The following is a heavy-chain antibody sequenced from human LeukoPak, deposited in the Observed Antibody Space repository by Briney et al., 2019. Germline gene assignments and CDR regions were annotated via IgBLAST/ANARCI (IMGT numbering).Heavy chain of an antibody. D-gene: IGHD3-22*01. CDR2: IYSGGST. Sequence: GGSLRLSCAASGFTVSSNYMSWVRQAPGKGLEWVSVIYSGGSTYYADSVKGRFTISRDNSKNTLYLQMSSLRAEDTAVYYCARMGWYYYDSSGSLFDIWGQGTMVTVSS. J-gene: IGHJ3*02. CDR1: GFTVSSNY. V-gene: IGHV3-66*01. CDR3: ARMGWYYYDSSGSLFDI.